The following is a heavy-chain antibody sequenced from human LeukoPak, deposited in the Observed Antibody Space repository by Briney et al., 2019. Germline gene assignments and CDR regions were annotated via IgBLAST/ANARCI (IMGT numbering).Heavy chain of an antibody. D-gene: IGHD5-12*01. CDR2: VSGSGGTT. CDR1: GFTFSNYA. Sequence: GGSLRLSCATSGFTFSNYAVSWVRQAPGKGVEWVSSVSGSGGTTYYADSVKGRFTISRDNSKNTLYLQMNSLRAEDTAVYYCAKDPYRASSGLVDYWGQGTLVTVSS. V-gene: IGHV3-23*01. J-gene: IGHJ4*02. CDR3: AKDPYRASSGLVDY.